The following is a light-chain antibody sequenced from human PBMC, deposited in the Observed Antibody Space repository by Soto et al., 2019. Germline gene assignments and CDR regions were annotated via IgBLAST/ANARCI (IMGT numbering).Light chain of an antibody. CDR3: QQLNSYPYT. CDR2: AAS. CDR1: QGISSF. Sequence: DIQLTQSPSFLSASVGDRVTITCRASQGISSFLAWYQQKPGKAPKLLIYAASTLQSGVPSRFSGSGSGTEFTLTISSLQPEAFATYYCQQLNSYPYTFGQGTKLESK. J-gene: IGKJ2*01. V-gene: IGKV1-9*01.